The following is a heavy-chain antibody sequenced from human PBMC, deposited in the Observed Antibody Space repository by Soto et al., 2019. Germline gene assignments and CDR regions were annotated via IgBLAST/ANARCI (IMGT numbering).Heavy chain of an antibody. CDR3: ARENFSSSGYWAPDYYYSYYMDV. D-gene: IGHD6-13*01. Sequence: ASVKVSCKASGYTFTGYYMHWVRQAPGQGLEWMGWINPNSGGTNYAQKLQGWVTMTRDTSISTAYMELSRLRSDDTAVYYCARENFSSSGYWAPDYYYSYYMDVWGKGTTVTVSS. CDR1: GYTFTGYY. J-gene: IGHJ6*03. V-gene: IGHV1-2*04. CDR2: INPNSGGT.